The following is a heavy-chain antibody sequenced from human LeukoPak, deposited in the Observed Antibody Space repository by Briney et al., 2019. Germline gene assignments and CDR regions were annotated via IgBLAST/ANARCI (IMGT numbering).Heavy chain of an antibody. Sequence: AGGSLRLSCAASGFTFSSDWLSWVRQAPGKGLKWVAFIRYDGSNKYYGDSVKGRFTISRDNSKNTLYLQMNSLRAEDTAVYYCAKRADYYGSSGYTPFDYWGQGTLVTVSS. V-gene: IGHV3-30*02. CDR2: IRYDGSNK. CDR1: GFTFSSDW. J-gene: IGHJ4*02. D-gene: IGHD3-22*01. CDR3: AKRADYYGSSGYTPFDY.